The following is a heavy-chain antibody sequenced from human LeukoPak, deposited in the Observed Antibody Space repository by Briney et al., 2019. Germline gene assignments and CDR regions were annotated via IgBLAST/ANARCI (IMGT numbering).Heavy chain of an antibody. D-gene: IGHD5-12*01. CDR1: GGSISSSSYY. CDR3: ARSKNLATTRGVYFDY. V-gene: IGHV4-39*07. CDR2: IYYSGST. J-gene: IGHJ4*02. Sequence: PSETLSLTCIVSGGSISSSSYYWGWIRQPPGKGLEGIGSIYYSGSTYYNPSLKSRVTISVDTSKNQFSLKLSSVTAADTAVYYCARSKNLATTRGVYFDYWGQGTLVTVSS.